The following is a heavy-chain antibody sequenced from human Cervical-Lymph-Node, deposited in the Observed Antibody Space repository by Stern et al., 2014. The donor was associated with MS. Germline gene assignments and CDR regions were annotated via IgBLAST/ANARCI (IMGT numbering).Heavy chain of an antibody. Sequence: VPLVESGAEVKKPGSSVKVSCKASGGTLNTYAITWVRRAPGQGLEWKGGVIPIFDISNYAQKFQGRVAMTADESTNTAYMELNSLRSEDTAVYYCATTLVDMTSDLLHYYLMDDWGQGTTVTVSS. CDR1: GGTLNTYA. V-gene: IGHV1-69*01. J-gene: IGHJ6*02. D-gene: IGHD5-24*01. CDR2: VIPIFDIS. CDR3: ATTLVDMTSDLLHYYLMDD.